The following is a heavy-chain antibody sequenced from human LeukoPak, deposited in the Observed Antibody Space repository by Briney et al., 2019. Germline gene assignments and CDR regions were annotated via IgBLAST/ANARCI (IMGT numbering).Heavy chain of an antibody. CDR1: GFTFDEYA. J-gene: IGHJ4*02. Sequence: GGSLRLSCAASGFTFDEYAILCVPKAPGKGLEGVSLISADGGTTYYADSVKGRFTISRDNGKNSLYLQMNSLRTEDTALYFCAGYNGNYYFDHWGQGNLVTVSS. V-gene: IGHV3-43*02. CDR2: ISADGGTT. CDR3: AGYNGNYYFDH. D-gene: IGHD1-7*01.